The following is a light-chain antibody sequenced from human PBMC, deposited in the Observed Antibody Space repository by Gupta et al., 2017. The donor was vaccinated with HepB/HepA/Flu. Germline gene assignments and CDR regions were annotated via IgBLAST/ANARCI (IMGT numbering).Light chain of an antibody. CDR2: AAS. J-gene: IGKJ5*01. CDR1: QGISTY. Sequence: DIQLTQSPSFLSARVGYRVTITCRASQGISTYLAWYQQEPGKAPKLLIYAASTLQSGVPSRFSGSGSGTEFTLTISSLQPEDFATYYCQHLHSYPPITFGQGTRLEIK. CDR3: QHLHSYPPIT. V-gene: IGKV1-9*01.